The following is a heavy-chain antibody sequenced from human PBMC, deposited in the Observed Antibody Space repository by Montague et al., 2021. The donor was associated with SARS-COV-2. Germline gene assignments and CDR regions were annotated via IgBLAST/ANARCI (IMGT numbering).Heavy chain of an antibody. CDR3: ARGDSDSSGYYYYFDY. CDR2: IGTAGDT. D-gene: IGHD3-22*01. J-gene: IGHJ4*02. V-gene: IGHV3-13*01. CDR1: GFTFSSYS. Sequence: SLRLSCAASGFTFSSYSMNWVRQAPGKGLEWVSAIGTAGDTYYPGSVKGRFTISRENAKNSLYLQMNSLRAGDTAVYYCARGDSDSSGYYYYFDYWGQGTLVTVSS.